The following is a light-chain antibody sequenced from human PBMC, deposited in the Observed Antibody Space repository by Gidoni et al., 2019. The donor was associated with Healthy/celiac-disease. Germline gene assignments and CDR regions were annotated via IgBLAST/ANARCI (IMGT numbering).Light chain of an antibody. J-gene: IGLJ1*01. CDR3: AAWDDSLNGSYV. V-gene: IGLV1-44*01. CDR1: SPNIGSNT. Sequence: QSVLTQPPSPSQTPAHRVTISCSGSSPNIGSNTVNWYQQLPGTAPKLLIYSNNQRPSGVPDRFSGSKSGTSASLAISGLQSEDEADYYCAAWDDSLNGSYVFGTGTKVTVL. CDR2: SNN.